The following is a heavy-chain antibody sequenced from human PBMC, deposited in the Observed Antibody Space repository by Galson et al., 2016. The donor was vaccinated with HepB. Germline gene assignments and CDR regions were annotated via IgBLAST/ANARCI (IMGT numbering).Heavy chain of an antibody. V-gene: IGHV3-48*02. J-gene: IGHJ4*02. CDR2: ISSSSSTI. CDR1: GFTFSSYA. CDR3: ARVDEGYYYLIDY. D-gene: IGHD3-22*01. Sequence: SLRLSCAASGFTFSSYAMDWVRQAPGKGLEWVSYISSSSSTIYYADSVKGRFTISRDNAKNSLSLQMNSLRDEDTAVYYCARVDEGYYYLIDYWGQTSVVTVSS.